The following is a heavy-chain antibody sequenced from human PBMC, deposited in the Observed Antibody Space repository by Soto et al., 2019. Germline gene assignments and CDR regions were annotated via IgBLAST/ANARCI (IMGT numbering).Heavy chain of an antibody. D-gene: IGHD5-18*01. CDR1: GGSISSSSYY. Sequence: SETLSLTCIVSGGSISSSSYYWGWIRQPPGKGLEWIANIYYSGSTNYNPSLKSRVTVSVDTSKNQFSLKLSSVIAADTAVYYCARLRGYSVDYWGQGTLVTVSS. CDR3: ARLRGYSVDY. CDR2: IYYSGST. V-gene: IGHV4-39*01. J-gene: IGHJ4*02.